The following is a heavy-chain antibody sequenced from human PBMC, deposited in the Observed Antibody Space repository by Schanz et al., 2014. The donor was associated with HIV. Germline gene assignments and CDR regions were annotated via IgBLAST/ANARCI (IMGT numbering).Heavy chain of an antibody. CDR3: AREQYGEHYFDY. CDR2: ISGSGGST. Sequence: DVQILESGGGLVQPGGSRRLSCAVSGLPFSTSAMSWVRQAPGKGLEWVSDISGSGGSTYYADSVKGRFTISRDNSKNTLSLQMNSLRAEDTALHYCAREQYGEHYFDYWGQGTLVTVSS. J-gene: IGHJ4*02. D-gene: IGHD3-10*01. V-gene: IGHV3-23*01. CDR1: GLPFSTSA.